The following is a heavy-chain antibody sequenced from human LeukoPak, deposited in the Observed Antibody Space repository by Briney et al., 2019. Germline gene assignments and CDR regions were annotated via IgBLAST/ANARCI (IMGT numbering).Heavy chain of an antibody. CDR1: GFTFSSYW. CDR3: ARGGASSGWYFNYYYYYMDV. Sequence: PGGSLRLSCAASGFTFSSYWMHWVRHAPGKGLVWVSRINSDGSSTSYADSVKGRFTISRDNAKNTLYLQMNSLRAEDTAVYYCARGGASSGWYFNYYYYYMDVWGKGTTVTISS. V-gene: IGHV3-74*01. J-gene: IGHJ6*03. CDR2: INSDGSST. D-gene: IGHD6-19*01.